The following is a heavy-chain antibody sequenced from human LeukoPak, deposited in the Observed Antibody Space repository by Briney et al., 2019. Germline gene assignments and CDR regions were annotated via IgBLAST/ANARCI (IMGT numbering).Heavy chain of an antibody. CDR1: GYSFTSYW. V-gene: IGHV5-10-1*01. Sequence: NLGESLKISCKGSGYSFTSYWIGWVRQTPGKGLEWMGRINPSDSYTNYSPSFQGHVTISADKSITTAYLQWSSLEPSDTAMYYCARGSGWTDYWGQGTLVTVSS. CDR2: INPSDSYT. J-gene: IGHJ4*02. CDR3: ARGSGWTDY. D-gene: IGHD6-19*01.